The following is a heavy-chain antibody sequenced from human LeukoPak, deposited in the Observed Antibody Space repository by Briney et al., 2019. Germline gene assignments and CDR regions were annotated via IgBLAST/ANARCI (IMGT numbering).Heavy chain of an antibody. D-gene: IGHD5/OR15-5a*01. CDR3: AVSDWFDP. CDR1: GFTFSGYR. CDR2: IKGDGSTT. J-gene: IGHJ5*02. Sequence: GGSLRLSCAASGFTFSGYRTHWVRQAPGKGLVWVSRIKGDGSTTVYADSVKGRFTISRDNAKNTLYLQMNSLRAEDTAVYYCAVSDWFDPWGQGTRVTVSS. V-gene: IGHV3-74*01.